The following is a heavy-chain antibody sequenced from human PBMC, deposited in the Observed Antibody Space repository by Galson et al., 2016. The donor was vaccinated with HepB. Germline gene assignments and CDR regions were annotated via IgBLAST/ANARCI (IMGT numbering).Heavy chain of an antibody. J-gene: IGHJ6*02. CDR2: IDWEDDK. CDR1: GFSLSSSGVC. D-gene: IGHD3-22*01. Sequence: PALVKPTQTLTLTCTLSGFSLSSSGVCVTWIRQPPGKALEWLALIDWEDDKYYNTSLQTRLTISKDTSKNQVVLIMTNLDPVDTATYYCARALSAYYDDSSSSMPGGYYAMDVWGQGTTVTVSS. CDR3: ARALSAYYDDSSSSMPGGYYAMDV. V-gene: IGHV2-70*01.